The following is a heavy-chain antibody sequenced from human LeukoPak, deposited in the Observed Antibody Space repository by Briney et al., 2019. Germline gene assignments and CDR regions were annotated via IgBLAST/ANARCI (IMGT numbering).Heavy chain of an antibody. CDR1: GYTFTGYD. CDR3: ARGVIAAAGENWFDP. CDR2: MNPNSGNT. D-gene: IGHD6-13*01. Sequence: ASVKVSCKASGYTFTGYDINWVRQATGQGLEWMGWMNPNSGNTGYAQKFQGRVTMTRNTSISTAYMELSSLRSEDTAVYYCARGVIAAAGENWFDPWGQGTLVTVSS. V-gene: IGHV1-8*01. J-gene: IGHJ5*02.